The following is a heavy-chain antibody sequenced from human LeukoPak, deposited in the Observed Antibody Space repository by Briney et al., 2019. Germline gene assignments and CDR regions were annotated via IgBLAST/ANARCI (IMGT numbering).Heavy chain of an antibody. J-gene: IGHJ4*02. CDR3: AREGGYLQLRYFDY. D-gene: IGHD5-24*01. CDR2: IYTSGYT. Sequence: SETLSLTCTVSGDSLSSSYWSWVRQPAGKGLEWIGRIYTSGYTNYNPSLKGRVTISVDTSKNQFSLRLISVTAADTAVYYCAREGGYLQLRYFDYWGQGTLVTVSS. CDR1: GDSLSSSY. V-gene: IGHV4-4*07.